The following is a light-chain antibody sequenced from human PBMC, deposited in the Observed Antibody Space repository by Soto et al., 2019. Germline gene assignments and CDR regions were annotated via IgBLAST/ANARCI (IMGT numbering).Light chain of an antibody. Sequence: DIQMTQSPSSLSASVGDRVTITCRASHSISSNLNWYQQKPGKAPKLLIYTAASLQSGVPSRFSGSGSGTDFTLTIASLQLEDFATYYCQLSNSLPPAFGQGTKVEIK. CDR3: QLSNSLPPA. CDR1: HSISSN. J-gene: IGKJ1*01. V-gene: IGKV1-39*01. CDR2: TAA.